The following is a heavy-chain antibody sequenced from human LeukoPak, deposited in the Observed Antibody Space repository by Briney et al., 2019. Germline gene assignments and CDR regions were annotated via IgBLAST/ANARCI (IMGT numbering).Heavy chain of an antibody. CDR1: GFTFSDYA. D-gene: IGHD1/OR15-1a*01. Sequence: GGSLRLSCAASGFTFSDYAMHWVRQVPGKGLEWVGGSSWNSGTTAYGESVKGRATISRDNARNSLYLEVNSLRVEDTALYYCAKDLAVGTSPRVYAFDVWGQGSLVTVSS. V-gene: IGHV3-9*01. J-gene: IGHJ3*01. CDR3: AKDLAVGTSPRVYAFDV. CDR2: SSWNSGTT.